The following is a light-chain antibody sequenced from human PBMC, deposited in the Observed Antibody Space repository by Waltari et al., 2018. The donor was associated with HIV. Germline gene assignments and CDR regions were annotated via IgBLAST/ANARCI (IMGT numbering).Light chain of an antibody. V-gene: IGKV3D-15*03. Sequence: EIVMTQFPATLSVSPGESVSFSCKASESLGNNLAWYQHKPGQAHRLLIYGASIRTAGTPARFSGGGSGTDFTLTVTIVQSEDFAVYYCHQYKDWPVTFGQGTRLDIK. CDR1: ESLGNN. CDR3: HQYKDWPVT. CDR2: GAS. J-gene: IGKJ5*01.